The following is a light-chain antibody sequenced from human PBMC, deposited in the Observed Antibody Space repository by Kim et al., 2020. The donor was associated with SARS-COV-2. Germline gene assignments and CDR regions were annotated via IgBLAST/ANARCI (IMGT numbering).Light chain of an antibody. CDR2: GAS. V-gene: IGKV3-20*01. CDR3: QQYGSSLET. CDR1: QSVSSSY. Sequence: LSPGERATLSCRASQSVSSSYLAWYQQKPGQAPRLLIYGASSRATGIPDRFSGSGSGTDFTLTISRREPEDFAVYYCQQYGSSLETFGQGTKLEI. J-gene: IGKJ2*01.